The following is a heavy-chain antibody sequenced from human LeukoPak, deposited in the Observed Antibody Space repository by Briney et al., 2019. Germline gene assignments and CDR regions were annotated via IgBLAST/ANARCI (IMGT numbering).Heavy chain of an antibody. CDR1: GFTFSGYW. D-gene: IGHD2-15*01. CDR2: INSDGSST. CDR3: ARAIGYCSGGSCYRSLYYYGMDV. J-gene: IGHJ6*02. V-gene: IGHV3-74*01. Sequence: PGGSLRLSCAASGFTFSGYWMHWVRQAPGKGLVWVSRINSDGSSTSYADSVKGRFTISRDNAKNTLYLQMNSLRAEDTAVYYCARAIGYCSGGSCYRSLYYYGMDVWGQGTTVTVSS.